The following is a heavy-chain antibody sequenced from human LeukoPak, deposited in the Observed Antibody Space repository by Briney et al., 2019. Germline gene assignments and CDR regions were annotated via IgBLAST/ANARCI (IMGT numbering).Heavy chain of an antibody. J-gene: IGHJ6*04. CDR2: ISSSGSNI. V-gene: IGHV3-48*03. CDR1: GFTFSSYG. Sequence: GGSLRLSCAASGFTFSSYGINWVRQAPGKVLGWVSYISSSGSNIYYVDSVKGRFTISRDNAKNSLYLQMNSLRAEDTAVYYCAELGITMIGGVWGKGTTVTISS. CDR3: AELGITMIGGV. D-gene: IGHD3-10*02.